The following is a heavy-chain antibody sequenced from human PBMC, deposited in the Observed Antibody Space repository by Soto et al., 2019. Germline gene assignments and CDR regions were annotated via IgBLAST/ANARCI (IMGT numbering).Heavy chain of an antibody. V-gene: IGHV3-7*03. J-gene: IGHJ4*02. CDR3: ARIDIVVVLAA. CDR1: GFTFSSYW. Sequence: GGSLRLSCAASGFTFSSYWMTWVRQAPGKGLEWVANIKLDGNEKSYVDSVKGRFTISRDNAKNSLYLQMNSLRAEDTAVYYCARIDIVVVLAAWGQGTLVTVSS. CDR2: IKLDGNEK. D-gene: IGHD2-15*01.